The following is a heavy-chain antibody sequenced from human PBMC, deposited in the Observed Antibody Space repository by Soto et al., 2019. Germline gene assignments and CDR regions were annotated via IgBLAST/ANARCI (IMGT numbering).Heavy chain of an antibody. Sequence: QVQLVQSGAEVKKPGSSVKVSCKASGGTFSSYAISWVRQAPGQGLEWMGGIIPIFGTANYAQKFQGRVTITADKSTSTAYMELRSLRSEDTALYYCAVVPAAIRSMYYYYSMDVWGQGTTVTVSS. CDR2: IIPIFGTA. J-gene: IGHJ6*02. CDR1: GGTFSSYA. V-gene: IGHV1-69*06. CDR3: AVVPAAIRSMYYYYSMDV. D-gene: IGHD2-2*02.